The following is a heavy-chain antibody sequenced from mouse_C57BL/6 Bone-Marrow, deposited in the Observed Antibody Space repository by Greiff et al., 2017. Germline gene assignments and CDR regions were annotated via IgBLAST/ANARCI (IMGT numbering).Heavy chain of an antibody. V-gene: IGHV1-22*01. Sequence: EVKVVESGPELVKPGASVKMSCKASGYTFTDYNMHWVKQSHGKSLEWIGYINPNNGGTSYNQKFKGKATLTVNKSSSTAYMELRSLTSEDSAVYYCARSHSNYVDWYFDVWGTGTTVTVSS. CDR2: INPNNGGT. D-gene: IGHD2-5*01. CDR3: ARSHSNYVDWYFDV. CDR1: GYTFTDYN. J-gene: IGHJ1*03.